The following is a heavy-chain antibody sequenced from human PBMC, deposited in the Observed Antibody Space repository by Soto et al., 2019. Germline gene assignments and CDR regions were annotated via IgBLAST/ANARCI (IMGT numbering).Heavy chain of an antibody. D-gene: IGHD3-3*01. CDR3: ARAIWMYGARFLGARDYYYGMDV. CDR2: ISYDGSNK. CDR1: GFSFSSYA. Sequence: HPGGSLRLSCAASGFSFSSYAMHWVRQAPGKGLEWVAVISYDGSNKYYADSVKGRFTISRDNSKNTLYLQMNSLRAEDTAVYYCARAIWMYGARFLGARDYYYGMDVWGQGTTVTVSS. V-gene: IGHV3-30-3*01. J-gene: IGHJ6*02.